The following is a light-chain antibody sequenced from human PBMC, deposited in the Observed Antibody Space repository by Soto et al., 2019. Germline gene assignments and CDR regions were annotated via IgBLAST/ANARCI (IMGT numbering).Light chain of an antibody. CDR2: GAF. V-gene: IGKV3-15*01. CDR1: QSVSSSY. J-gene: IGKJ1*01. CDR3: QQYNNWPRT. Sequence: EIVLTQSPATLSLSPGERATLSCGASQSVSSSYLAWYQQKPGQAPRLLIYGAFTRATGIPARFSGSGSGTEFTLTISSLQSEDFAVYYCQQYNNWPRTFGQGTKVDIK.